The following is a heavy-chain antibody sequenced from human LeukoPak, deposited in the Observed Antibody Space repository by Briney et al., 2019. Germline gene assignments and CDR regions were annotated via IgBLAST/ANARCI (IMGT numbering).Heavy chain of an antibody. V-gene: IGHV4-4*07. CDR1: GGSLSFFY. CDR2: IYTSGST. J-gene: IGHJ4*02. Sequence: SETLSLTCTVSGGSLSFFYWSWIRHSAGKRPEWIGRIYTSGSTDYNPSLKSRVTMSVDTSKNQFSLKLSSVTAADTAIYYCARDPGTVDYFDLWGQGTLVTVSS. D-gene: IGHD4-11*01. CDR3: ARDPGTVDYFDL.